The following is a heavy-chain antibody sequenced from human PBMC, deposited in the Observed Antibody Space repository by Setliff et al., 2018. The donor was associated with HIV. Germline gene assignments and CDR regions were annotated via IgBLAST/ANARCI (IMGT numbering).Heavy chain of an antibody. Sequence: ETLSLTCTVSGDSMSSYYWSWIRKPPGKSLEWIGYVSYSGNTNYDPSLKSRVTISLDTSKSQFSLNLRSVTAADTALYYCATFKMIRGSTRLDFWGQGALVTVS. CDR3: ATFKMIRGSTRLDF. V-gene: IGHV4-59*01. CDR1: GDSMSSYY. CDR2: VSYSGNT. D-gene: IGHD3-10*01. J-gene: IGHJ4*02.